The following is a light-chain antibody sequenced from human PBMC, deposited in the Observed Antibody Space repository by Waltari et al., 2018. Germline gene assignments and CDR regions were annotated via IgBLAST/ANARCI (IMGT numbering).Light chain of an antibody. CDR3: QQRHDWPLN. J-gene: IGKJ4*01. CDR1: QSVRSY. V-gene: IGKV3-11*01. Sequence: EILLTQSPVTLSVSPGERATLSCKASQSVRSYLAWYQQKPGQAPRLLIYDESNRASGIPARFSGSGSGTDFTLTISNVEPEDFAVYYCQQRHDWPLNFGGGTKLEIK. CDR2: DES.